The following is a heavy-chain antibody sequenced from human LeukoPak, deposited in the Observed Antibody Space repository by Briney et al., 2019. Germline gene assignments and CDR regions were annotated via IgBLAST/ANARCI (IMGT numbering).Heavy chain of an antibody. CDR1: GFTFNNYG. Sequence: GGSLRLSCAASGFTFNNYGIHWVRQATGKGLEWVAIIWSDGSNKYYADSVKGRFTISRDNSKNTLYLQMNSLRAEDTAVYYCARALFVGAFYGMDVWGQGTTVTVSS. CDR3: ARALFVGAFYGMDV. J-gene: IGHJ6*02. CDR2: IWSDGSNK. V-gene: IGHV3-33*01. D-gene: IGHD1-26*01.